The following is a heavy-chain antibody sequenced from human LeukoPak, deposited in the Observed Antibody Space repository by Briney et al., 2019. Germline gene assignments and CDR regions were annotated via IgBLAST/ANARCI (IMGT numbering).Heavy chain of an antibody. Sequence: SVKVSCKASGGTFSSYAISWVRQAPGQGLEWMGGIITIFGTANYAQKFQGRVTITTDESTSTAYMELSSLRSEDTAVYYCARDYLGYCSSTSCSINWFDPWGQGTLVTVSS. D-gene: IGHD2-2*01. CDR1: GGTFSSYA. CDR2: IITIFGTA. J-gene: IGHJ5*02. V-gene: IGHV1-69*05. CDR3: ARDYLGYCSSTSCSINWFDP.